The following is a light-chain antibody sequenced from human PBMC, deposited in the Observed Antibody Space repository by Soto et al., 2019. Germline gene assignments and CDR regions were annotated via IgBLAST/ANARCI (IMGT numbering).Light chain of an antibody. Sequence: EIVLTQSPATLSLSPGERATLSCRASQSVSSYLAWYQQKPGQAPRLLIYDASNRATGIPARFSGSGSGTDFTLTISSLVPEDFAVYYCQQRSNWRSWPFGQGTKVEIK. V-gene: IGKV3-11*01. CDR1: QSVSSY. CDR2: DAS. CDR3: QQRSNWRSWP. J-gene: IGKJ1*01.